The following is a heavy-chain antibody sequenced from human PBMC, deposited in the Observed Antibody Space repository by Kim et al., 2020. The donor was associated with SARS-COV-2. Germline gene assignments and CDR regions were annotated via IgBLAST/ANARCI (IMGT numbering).Heavy chain of an antibody. CDR1: GLTFSNAW. V-gene: IGHV3-15*01. Sequence: GGSLRLSCAASGLTFSNAWMSWVRQAPGKGLEWVARIKSETDGGTTDYAAPVKGRFIISRDDSKNTLYLQMNSLKIEDIALYYCSTAGGNLRDLDYWGQGTLVTVSS. J-gene: IGHJ4*02. CDR3: STAGGNLRDLDY. D-gene: IGHD4-4*01. CDR2: IKSETDGGTT.